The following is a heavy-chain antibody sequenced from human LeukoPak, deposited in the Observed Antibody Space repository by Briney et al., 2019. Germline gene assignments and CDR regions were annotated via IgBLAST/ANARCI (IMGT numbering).Heavy chain of an antibody. CDR3: ARHVISSSTRLDY. D-gene: IGHD6-6*01. V-gene: IGHV4-39*01. J-gene: IGHJ4*02. Sequence: SETLSLTCTVSGGSISSSSNYWGWIRQPPGKGLEWIGSIYYSGSTYNNPTLKSRVTISVDTSKNQFSLKLSSVTAADTAVYYCARHVISSSTRLDYWGQGTLVTVSS. CDR1: GGSISSSSNY. CDR2: IYYSGST.